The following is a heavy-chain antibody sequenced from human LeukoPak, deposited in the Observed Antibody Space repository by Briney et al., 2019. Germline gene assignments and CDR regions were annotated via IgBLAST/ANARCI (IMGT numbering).Heavy chain of an antibody. J-gene: IGHJ4*02. CDR1: GGSISSSDYY. Sequence: SETLSLTCTVSGGSISSSDYYWGWIRQPPGKGLEWIGSIYYSVTTYYNPSLKSRVTISVDTSKNQFSLKLNSVTAADTAVYYCARDCLRWPKIDYWGQGTLVTVSS. D-gene: IGHD4-23*01. CDR2: IYYSVTT. CDR3: ARDCLRWPKIDY. V-gene: IGHV4-39*07.